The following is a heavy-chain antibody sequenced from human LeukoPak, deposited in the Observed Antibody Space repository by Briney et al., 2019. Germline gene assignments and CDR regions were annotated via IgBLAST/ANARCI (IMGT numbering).Heavy chain of an antibody. D-gene: IGHD5-12*01. J-gene: IGHJ4*02. Sequence: PGGSLRLSCAASGFTFSNYWMSWVRQAPGRGLEWVANIRKDGNDEYYVDSVKGRFSISRDNAKNSLYLHMNSLRAEDTAVYYCAALDTRMATDVGYWGQGTLVIVSS. V-gene: IGHV3-7*01. CDR3: AALDTRMATDVGY. CDR1: GFTFSNYW. CDR2: IRKDGNDE.